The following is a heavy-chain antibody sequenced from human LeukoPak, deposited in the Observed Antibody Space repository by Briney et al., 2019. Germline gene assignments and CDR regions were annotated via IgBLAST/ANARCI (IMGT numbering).Heavy chain of an antibody. Sequence: SETLSLTCAVYGGSFSGYYWGWIRQPPGKGLEWIGEINHSGSTNYNPSLKSRVTISVDTSKNQFSLKLSSVTAADTAVYYCARFHTYYYDTGYWGQGTLVTVSS. CDR1: GGSFSGYY. CDR3: ARFHTYYYDTGY. D-gene: IGHD3-22*01. J-gene: IGHJ4*02. CDR2: INHSGST. V-gene: IGHV4-34*01.